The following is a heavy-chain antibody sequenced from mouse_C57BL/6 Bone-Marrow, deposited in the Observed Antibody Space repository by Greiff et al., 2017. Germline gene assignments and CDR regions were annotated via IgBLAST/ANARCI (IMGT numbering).Heavy chain of an antibody. D-gene: IGHD1-1*01. V-gene: IGHV1-52*01. J-gene: IGHJ2*01. CDR2: IDPSDSET. CDR1: GYTFTSYW. CDR3: ARRDYGSSLDY. Sequence: QPGAELVRPGSSVKLSCKASGYTFTSYWMHWVKQRPIQGLEWIGNIDPSDSETHYTHKFKDKATLTVDKSSSTAYMQLSILTSVDSAVYYCARRDYGSSLDYWGQGTTLTVSS.